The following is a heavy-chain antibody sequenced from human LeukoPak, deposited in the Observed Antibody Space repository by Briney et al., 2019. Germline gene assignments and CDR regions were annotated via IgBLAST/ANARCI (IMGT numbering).Heavy chain of an antibody. CDR3: ARENDAFDI. CDR2: ISYDGSNK. V-gene: IGHV3-30-3*01. Sequence: GGSLRLSCAASGFTFSSYAMHWVRQAPGKGLEWVAVISYDGSNKYYADSVKGRFTISRDNSKNTLYLQMNSLRAEDTAVYYCARENDAFDIWGQGTMVTVSP. CDR1: GFTFSSYA. J-gene: IGHJ3*02.